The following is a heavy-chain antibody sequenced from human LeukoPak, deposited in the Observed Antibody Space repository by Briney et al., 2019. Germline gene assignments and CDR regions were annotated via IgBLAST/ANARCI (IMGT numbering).Heavy chain of an antibody. V-gene: IGHV1-2*02. J-gene: IGHJ3*02. CDR1: GYTFTGYY. D-gene: IGHD3-10*01. Sequence: GASVKVSCKASGYTFTGYYMHWVRQVPGQGLEWMGWINPNSGGTNYAQKFQGRVTMTRDTSISTAYMELSRLRSDDTAVYYCARDQAYGSGILDIWGQGTMVTVSS. CDR3: ARDQAYGSGILDI. CDR2: INPNSGGT.